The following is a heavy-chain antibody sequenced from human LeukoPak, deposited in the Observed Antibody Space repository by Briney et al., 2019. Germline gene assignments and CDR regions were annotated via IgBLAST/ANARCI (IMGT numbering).Heavy chain of an antibody. D-gene: IGHD6-13*01. V-gene: IGHV4-39*01. CDR3: ARQVRIAAAGTPLGWFDP. CDR2: IYYSGST. Sequence: SETLSLTCTVSGGSISSGGYYWSWIRQPPGKGLEWLGYIYYSGSTYYNPSLKSRVTISVDTSKNQFSLKLSSVTAADTAVYYCARQVRIAAAGTPLGWFDPWGQGTLVTVSS. J-gene: IGHJ5*02. CDR1: GGSISSGGYY.